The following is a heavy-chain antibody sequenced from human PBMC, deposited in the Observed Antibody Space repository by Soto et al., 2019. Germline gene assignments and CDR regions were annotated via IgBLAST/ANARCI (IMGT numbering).Heavy chain of an antibody. CDR1: GFTFSSYA. CDR2: ISGSGGST. V-gene: IGHV3-23*01. CDR3: AKDMVRGVRGYFDY. J-gene: IGHJ4*02. Sequence: EVRLLESGGGLVQPGGSLRLSCAASGFTFSSYAMSWVRQAPGKGLEWVSGISGSGGSTYYADSVKGRFTISRDNSKNTLYLQMNSLRAEDTAVYYCAKDMVRGVRGYFDYWGQGTLVTVSS. D-gene: IGHD3-10*01.